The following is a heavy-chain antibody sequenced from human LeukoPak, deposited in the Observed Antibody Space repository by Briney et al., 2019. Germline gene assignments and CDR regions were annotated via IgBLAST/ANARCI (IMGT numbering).Heavy chain of an antibody. V-gene: IGHV4-61*01. CDR1: GGSISSGSYY. J-gene: IGHJ4*02. Sequence: PSQTLSLTCTVSGGSISSGSYYWSWIRQPPGKGLEWIGYIYYNGSTNYNPSLKSRVTISVDTSRNQFSLKLSSVTAADTAVYYCARGEIKKYGSGSYYLDYWGQGTLVTVSS. D-gene: IGHD3-10*01. CDR2: IYYNGST. CDR3: ARGEIKKYGSGSYYLDY.